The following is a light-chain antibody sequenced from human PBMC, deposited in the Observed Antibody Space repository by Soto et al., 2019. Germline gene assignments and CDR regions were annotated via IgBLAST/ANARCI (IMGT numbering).Light chain of an antibody. V-gene: IGLV1-51*01. CDR3: GSWDSSLSAYV. CDR1: SYNIGNNY. Sequence: QSVLTQPPSVSAAPGQKVTISCSGSSYNIGNNYVSWYQQLPGTAPKLLMYDNNKRPSGIPDRFSGSKSGTSATLGITGFQTGDEADYYCGSWDSSLSAYVFGTGTKVTVL. CDR2: DNN. J-gene: IGLJ1*01.